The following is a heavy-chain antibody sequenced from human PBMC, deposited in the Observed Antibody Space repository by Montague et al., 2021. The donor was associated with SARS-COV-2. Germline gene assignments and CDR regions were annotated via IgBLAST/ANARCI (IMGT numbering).Heavy chain of an antibody. CDR3: ARDLGLVPAMVYYYYYGMDV. Sequence: SLRLSCAASGFTFSSYSMNWVRQASGKGLEWVSYISTSSSTIYYADSVKGRFTISRDNAKNSLYLQMNSLRDEDTAVYYCARDLGLVPAMVYYYYYGMDVWGQGTTVTVSS. J-gene: IGHJ6*02. CDR1: GFTFSSYS. D-gene: IGHD5-18*01. CDR2: ISTSSSTI. V-gene: IGHV3-48*02.